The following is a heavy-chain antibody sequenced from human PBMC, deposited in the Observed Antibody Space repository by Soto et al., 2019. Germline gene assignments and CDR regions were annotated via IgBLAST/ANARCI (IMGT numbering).Heavy chain of an antibody. Sequence: QITLKESGPTLVKPTQTLTVTCSFSGFSLSTSGVGVAWNRQPPGKALEWLALIYWDGDKRYSPFLKSRLTITKDTSENQVVLTLSNMDPVDTATYYCAHKGGRGAAMDVWGQGTTVTFSS. V-gene: IGHV2-5*02. D-gene: IGHD2-15*01. J-gene: IGHJ6*02. CDR3: AHKGGRGAAMDV. CDR1: GFSLSTSGVG. CDR2: IYWDGDK.